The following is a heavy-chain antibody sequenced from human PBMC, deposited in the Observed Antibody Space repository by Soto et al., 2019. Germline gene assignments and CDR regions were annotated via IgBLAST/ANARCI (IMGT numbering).Heavy chain of an antibody. CDR2: INHSGST. V-gene: IGHV4-34*01. CDR3: ARDKITGLFDY. D-gene: IGHD2-8*02. CDR1: GLTFSGYY. Sequence: SETLSLTCAFYGLTFSGYYWTWIRQPPGTGLEWIGEINHSGSTNYNPSLKSRVTISVDTSKNQFSLKLTSVTAADTAVYYCARDKITGLFDYWGQGT. J-gene: IGHJ4*02.